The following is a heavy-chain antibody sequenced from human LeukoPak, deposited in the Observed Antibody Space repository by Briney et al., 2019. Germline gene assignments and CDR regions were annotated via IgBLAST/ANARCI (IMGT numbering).Heavy chain of an antibody. CDR1: GFTFSSYG. D-gene: IGHD2-2*01. J-gene: IGHJ3*02. V-gene: IGHV3-33*01. CDR2: IWYDGSNK. CDR3: ARDLDCSSTSCYHDAFDI. Sequence: GGSLRLSCAASGFTFSSYGMHRVRQAPGKGLEWVAVIWYDGSNKYYADSVKGRFTISRDNSKNTLYLQMNSLRAENTAVYYCARDLDCSSTSCYHDAFDIWGQGTMVTVSS.